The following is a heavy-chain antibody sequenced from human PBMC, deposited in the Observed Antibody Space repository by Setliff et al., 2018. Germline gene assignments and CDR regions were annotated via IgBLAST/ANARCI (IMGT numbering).Heavy chain of an antibody. V-gene: IGHV1-46*01. J-gene: IGHJ6*03. CDR1: GYTFASYY. CDR3: ARDRNDNYESSGYYYAGGYMDV. Sequence: ASVKVSCKASGYTFASYYMHWVRQAPGQGLEWMGLINPTGGSTSYAQKFQGRVTMTRDTSTSTVFMELSSLRSEDTAVYYCARDRNDNYESSGYYYAGGYMDVWGKGTTVTVSS. D-gene: IGHD3-22*01. CDR2: INPTGGST.